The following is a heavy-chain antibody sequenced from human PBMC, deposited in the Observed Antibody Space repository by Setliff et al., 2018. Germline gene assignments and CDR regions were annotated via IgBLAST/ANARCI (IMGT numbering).Heavy chain of an antibody. D-gene: IGHD3-16*01. J-gene: IGHJ4*02. Sequence: PGGSLRLSCAASGFTFSSYAMHWVRQAPGKGLEWVAVISYDGSNKYYADSVKGRFTISRDNSKNTLYLQMNGLRAEDTAIYYCAGDPPGPHLVYTYWGQGALVTVSS. CDR2: ISYDGSNK. CDR3: AGDPPGPHLVYTY. V-gene: IGHV3-30*04. CDR1: GFTFSSYA.